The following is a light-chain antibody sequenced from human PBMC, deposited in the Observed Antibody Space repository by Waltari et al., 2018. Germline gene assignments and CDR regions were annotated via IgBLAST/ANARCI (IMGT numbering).Light chain of an antibody. V-gene: IGKV3-20*01. CDR2: GAS. Sequence: EIVLTQSPGTLCLSPGERATLSCRASQSVSRALAWYQQNPGQAPRLLIYGASNRATGIPDRFSGSGSGTDFSLIISRLEPEDFAVYYCQHYVSLPVTFGQGTKVEIK. CDR1: QSVSRA. J-gene: IGKJ1*01. CDR3: QHYVSLPVT.